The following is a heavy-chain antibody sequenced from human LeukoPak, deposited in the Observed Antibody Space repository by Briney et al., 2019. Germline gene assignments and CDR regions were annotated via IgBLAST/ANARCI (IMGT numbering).Heavy chain of an antibody. Sequence: GGSLRLSCAASGFTFSSYGMHWVRQAPGKGLEWVAVISYDGSIKYYADSVKGRFTISRDNAKNSLYLQMNSLRAEDTAVYYCARDGFYKYYYYYGMDVWGQGTTVTVSS. CDR3: ARDGFYKYYYYYGMDV. J-gene: IGHJ6*02. D-gene: IGHD5-24*01. CDR2: ISYDGSIK. V-gene: IGHV3-30*03. CDR1: GFTFSSYG.